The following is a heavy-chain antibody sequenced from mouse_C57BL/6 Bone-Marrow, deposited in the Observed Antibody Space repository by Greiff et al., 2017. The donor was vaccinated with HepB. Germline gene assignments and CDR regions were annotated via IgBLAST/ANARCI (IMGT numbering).Heavy chain of an antibody. Sequence: EVKLVESGGGLLKLGGSLKLSCAASGFLSGNYGFTGVRQPPERGLGGVAYISNGRITIYYADTVKGRFTISRDNAKNPLFLQMTSLRSEDTAMYYCVYGSSFYFDYWGQGTTLTVSS. CDR2: ISNGRITI. D-gene: IGHD1-1*01. CDR3: VYGSSFYFDY. J-gene: IGHJ2*01. V-gene: IGHV5-17*01. CDR1: GFLSGNYG.